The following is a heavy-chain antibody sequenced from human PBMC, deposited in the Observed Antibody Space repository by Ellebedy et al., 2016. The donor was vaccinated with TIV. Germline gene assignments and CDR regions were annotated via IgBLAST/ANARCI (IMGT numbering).Heavy chain of an antibody. CDR2: TIPMFGTA. D-gene: IGHD5-24*01. J-gene: IGHJ2*01. CDR3: AGDRAPIGRNWYFDL. V-gene: IGHV1-69*13. CDR1: GGTFSTYA. Sequence: AASVKVSCKASGGTFSTYAISWVRQAPGQGLEWLGGTIPMFGTANFAQRFQGRVTMTADESRSTAYMELSSLRSEDTAVYYCAGDRAPIGRNWYFDLWGRGTLVTVSS.